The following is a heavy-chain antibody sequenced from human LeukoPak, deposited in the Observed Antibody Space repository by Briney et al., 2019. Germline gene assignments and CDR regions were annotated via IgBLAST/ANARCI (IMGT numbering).Heavy chain of an antibody. V-gene: IGHV3-7*01. D-gene: IGHD5-18*01. CDR2: IKQDGSEK. Sequence: GGSLRLSCAASGFTFSSYWMSWVRQAPGKGLEWVANIKQDGSEKYYVDSVKGRFTISRDNAKNSLYLQMDSLRAEDTTVYYCARDTGGGYSCYDCWGQGTLVTVSS. J-gene: IGHJ4*02. CDR3: ARDTGGGYSCYDC. CDR1: GFTFSSYW.